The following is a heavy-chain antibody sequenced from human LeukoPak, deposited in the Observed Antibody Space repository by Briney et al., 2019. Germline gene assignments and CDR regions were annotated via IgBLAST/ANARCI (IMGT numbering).Heavy chain of an antibody. V-gene: IGHV3-48*02. Sequence: GGSLRLSCAASGFTFSRFGMNWVRQAPGKGLEWVSYISSAGSPIYYADSVKGRFTISRDNAKNSLYLQMNSLRDDDTAVYYCAQKGGTDYWGQGTLVTVSS. CDR2: ISSAGSPI. J-gene: IGHJ4*02. CDR1: GFTFSRFG. CDR3: AQKGGTDY. D-gene: IGHD2-15*01.